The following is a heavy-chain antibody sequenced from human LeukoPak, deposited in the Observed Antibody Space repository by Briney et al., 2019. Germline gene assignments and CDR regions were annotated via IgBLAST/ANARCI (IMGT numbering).Heavy chain of an antibody. Sequence: GGSLRLSCAASGFTFSSYAMHWVRQAPGKGLEWVSLISWDGGSTYYADSVKGRFTISRDNSKNSLYLQMNSLRTEDTALYYCVKAGHYYDSSGYTIDYWGQGTLVTVSS. CDR3: VKAGHYYDSSGYTIDY. V-gene: IGHV3-43D*03. D-gene: IGHD3-22*01. CDR2: ISWDGGST. J-gene: IGHJ4*02. CDR1: GFTFSSYA.